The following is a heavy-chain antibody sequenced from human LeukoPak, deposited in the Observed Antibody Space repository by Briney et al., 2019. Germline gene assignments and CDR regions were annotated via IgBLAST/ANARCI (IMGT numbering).Heavy chain of an antibody. CDR3: AASDGEQQLAL. D-gene: IGHD6-13*01. CDR2: ISWNGVTT. CDR1: GFSFRGYT. V-gene: IGHV3-43*01. J-gene: IGHJ4*02. Sequence: GGSLRLSCAAPGFSFRGYTMHWVRQVPGRGLEWVSLISWNGVTTYYRDSVKGRFTISRDDSKNFLYLQMNSLRSEDSALYYCAASDGEQQLALWGQGTLVTVSS.